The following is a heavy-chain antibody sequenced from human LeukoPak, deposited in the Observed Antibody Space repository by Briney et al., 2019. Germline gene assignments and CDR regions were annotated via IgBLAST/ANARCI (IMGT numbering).Heavy chain of an antibody. CDR1: GGSISSGAYY. CDR3: ARAVLYYYYGMDV. J-gene: IGHJ6*02. Sequence: KASETLSLTCTVSGGSISSGAYYWTWIRQPPGKGLEWIGYNHYSGSTYYNPSLKSRVTISVDTSKNQFSLKLSSMTAADTAVYYCARAVLYYYYGMDVGGRGPTVIVSS. D-gene: IGHD1-14*01. CDR2: NHYSGST. V-gene: IGHV4-31*03.